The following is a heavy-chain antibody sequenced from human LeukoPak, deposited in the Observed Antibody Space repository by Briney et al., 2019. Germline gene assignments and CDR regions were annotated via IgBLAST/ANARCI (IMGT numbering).Heavy chain of an antibody. CDR2: IYYSGST. Sequence: NPSETLSLTCTVSGGSISSYYWGWIRQPPGKGLEWIGYIYYSGSTNYNPSLKSRVTISVDTSKNQFSLKLSSVTAADTAVYYCARYPQVAYSSSWYDAFDIWGQGTMVTVSS. V-gene: IGHV4-59*01. CDR1: GGSISSYY. J-gene: IGHJ3*02. CDR3: ARYPQVAYSSSWYDAFDI. D-gene: IGHD6-13*01.